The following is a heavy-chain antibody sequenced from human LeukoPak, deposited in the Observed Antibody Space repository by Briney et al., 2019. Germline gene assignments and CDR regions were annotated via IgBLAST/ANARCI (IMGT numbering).Heavy chain of an antibody. V-gene: IGHV1-8*01. Sequence: ASVKVSCKASGYTFTSYDINWVRQATGQGLEWMGWMNPNSGNTGYAQKFQGRVTMTRNTSISTAYMELSSLRSEDTAVYYCARRLNYGSGRTKPNWFDPWGQGTLVTVSS. CDR1: GYTFTSYD. CDR3: ARRLNYGSGRTKPNWFDP. J-gene: IGHJ5*02. CDR2: MNPNSGNT. D-gene: IGHD3-10*01.